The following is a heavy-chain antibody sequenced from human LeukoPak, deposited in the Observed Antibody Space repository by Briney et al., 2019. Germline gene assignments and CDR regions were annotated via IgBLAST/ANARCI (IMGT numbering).Heavy chain of an antibody. CDR1: GYTFTSYY. Sequence: GASVKVSCKASGYTFTSYYMHWVRQAPGQGLEWMGIINPSGGSTSYAQKFQGRVTMTRDTSTSTVYMELSSLRSEDTAVYYCARGPGEADSSGYYSISDYWGQGTLVTVSS. CDR3: ARGPGEADSSGYYSISDY. CDR2: INPSGGST. D-gene: IGHD3-22*01. J-gene: IGHJ4*02. V-gene: IGHV1-46*01.